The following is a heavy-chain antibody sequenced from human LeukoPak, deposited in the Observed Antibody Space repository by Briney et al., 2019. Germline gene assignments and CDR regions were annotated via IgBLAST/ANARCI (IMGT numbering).Heavy chain of an antibody. CDR3: ARGCPKYSYGYHYYYYMDV. CDR2: INHSGST. D-gene: IGHD5-18*01. J-gene: IGHJ6*03. V-gene: IGHV4-34*01. CDR1: GGSFSGYY. Sequence: SETLSLTCAVYGGSFSGYYWSWIRQPPGKGLERIGEINHSGSTNYNPSLKSRVTISVDTSKNQFSLKLSSVTAADTAVYYCARGCPKYSYGYHYYYYMDVWGKGTTVTVSS.